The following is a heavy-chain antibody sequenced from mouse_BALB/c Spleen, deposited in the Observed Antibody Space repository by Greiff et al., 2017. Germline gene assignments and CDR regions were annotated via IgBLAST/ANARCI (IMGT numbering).Heavy chain of an antibody. CDR2: IRNKANGYTT. J-gene: IGHJ4*01. Sequence: EVQVVESGGGLVQPGGSLRLSCATSGFTFTDYYMSWVRQPPGKALEWLGFIRNKANGYTTEYSASVKGRFTISRDNSQSILYLQMNTLRAEDSATYYCARDGYYAKDDWGQGTSDTVSS. CDR3: ARDGYYAKDD. V-gene: IGHV7-3*02. CDR1: GFTFTDYY.